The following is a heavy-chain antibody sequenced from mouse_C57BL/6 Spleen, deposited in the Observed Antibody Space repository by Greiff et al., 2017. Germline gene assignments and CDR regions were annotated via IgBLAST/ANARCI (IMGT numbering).Heavy chain of an antibody. CDR2: IDPSDSYT. D-gene: IGHD1-1*01. Sequence: QVQLQQPGAELVKPGASVNLSCKASGYTFTSYWMQWVKQRPGQGLEWIGEIDPSDSYTNYNQKFKGKATLTVDTSSSTAYMQLSSLTSEDSAVYYCALRGYFDYWGQGTTLTVSS. CDR3: ALRGYFDY. V-gene: IGHV1-50*01. CDR1: GYTFTSYW. J-gene: IGHJ2*01.